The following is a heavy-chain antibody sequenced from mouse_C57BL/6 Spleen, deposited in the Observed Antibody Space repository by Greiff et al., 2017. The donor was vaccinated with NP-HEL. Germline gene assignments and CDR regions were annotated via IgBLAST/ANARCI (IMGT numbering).Heavy chain of an antibody. Sequence: QVQLKQPGTELVKPGASVKLSCKASGYTFTSYWMHWVKQRPGQGLEWIGNINPSNGGTNYNEKFKSKATLTVDKSSSTAYMQLSSLTSEDSAVYYCARWFGTTVVASGYFDVWGTGTTVTVSS. CDR3: ARWFGTTVVASGYFDV. V-gene: IGHV1-53*01. CDR1: GYTFTSYW. J-gene: IGHJ1*03. D-gene: IGHD1-1*01. CDR2: INPSNGGT.